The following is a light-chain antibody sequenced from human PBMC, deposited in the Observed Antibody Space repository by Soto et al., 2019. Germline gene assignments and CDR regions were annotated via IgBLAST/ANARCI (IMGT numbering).Light chain of an antibody. CDR1: QTLSTNS. V-gene: IGKV3-20*01. J-gene: IGKJ2*01. Sequence: EIVLTQSPGTLSLSPGERATLSCRASQTLSTNSLAWYQQRPGQAPRLLISATSIRATGIPDRFSGGGSGTDFTLTITRLEPEDFAVYYCQQYITSPYTFGQGTKLEIK. CDR3: QQYITSPYT. CDR2: ATS.